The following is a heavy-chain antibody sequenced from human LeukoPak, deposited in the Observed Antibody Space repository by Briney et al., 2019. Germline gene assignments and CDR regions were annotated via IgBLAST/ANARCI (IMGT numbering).Heavy chain of an antibody. CDR2: IYYSGST. V-gene: IGHV4-39*07. J-gene: IGHJ4*02. CDR3: ARGLWFGDENPPYFDY. D-gene: IGHD3-10*01. Sequence: SETLSLTCIVSGGSISSSSYYWGWIRQPPGKGLEWIGSIYYSGSTYHNPSLKSRVTISIDTSKNQFSLKLSSVTAADTAVYYCARGLWFGDENPPYFDYWGQGTLVTVSS. CDR1: GGSISSSSYY.